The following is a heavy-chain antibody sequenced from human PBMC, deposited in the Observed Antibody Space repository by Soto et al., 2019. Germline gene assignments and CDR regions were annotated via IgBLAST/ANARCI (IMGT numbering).Heavy chain of an antibody. CDR3: TTDSYSTIIIVRFDY. D-gene: IGHD3-22*01. V-gene: IGHV3-15*07. J-gene: IGHJ4*01. Sequence: EVQLVESGGGLVKPGWSLRLFCAASGFTFSTAWINWVRQAPGKGLEWVGRIKGKTDGGTTYYAEPVKGRFAISRDDSNNMVYLQMNSMKIEDTAVYYCTTDSYSTIIIVRFDYWVHRTLVTVSS. CDR2: IKGKTDGGTT. CDR1: GFTFSTAW.